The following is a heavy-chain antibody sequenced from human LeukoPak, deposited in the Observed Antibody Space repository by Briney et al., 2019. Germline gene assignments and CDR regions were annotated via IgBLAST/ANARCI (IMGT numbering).Heavy chain of an antibody. D-gene: IGHD1-26*01. J-gene: IGHJ4*02. CDR3: ARRHVVGATGGFDY. CDR2: IYPGDSDT. V-gene: IGHV5-51*01. Sequence: PGGSLRLSCKGSGYSFTTYCIGWVRQMPGKGLEWMGIIYPGDSDTRYSPSFQGQVTISADKSITTAYLQWSSLKASDTAMYYCARRHVVGATGGFDYWGQGTLVTVSS. CDR1: GYSFTTYC.